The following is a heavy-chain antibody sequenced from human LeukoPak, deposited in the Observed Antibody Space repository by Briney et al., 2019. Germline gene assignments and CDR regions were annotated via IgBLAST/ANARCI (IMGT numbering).Heavy chain of an antibody. J-gene: IGHJ3*02. CDR1: GGSISSSY. CDR2: IYYSGVT. CDR3: AREPVDKTMLPDAFDI. D-gene: IGHD4/OR15-4a*01. V-gene: IGHV4-59*01. Sequence: SETLSLTCTVSGGSISSSYWSWIRQPPGKGLEWVGYIYYSGVTGYTPSLTSRVTISVDTSKNQFSLQLSSVTAVDTAVYYCAREPVDKTMLPDAFDIWGQGTMVTVSS.